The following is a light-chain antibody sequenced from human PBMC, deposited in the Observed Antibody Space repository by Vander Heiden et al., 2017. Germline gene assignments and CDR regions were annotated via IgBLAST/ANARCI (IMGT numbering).Light chain of an antibody. CDR2: AAS. CDR1: QGFSNS. V-gene: IGKV1-12*01. CDR3: QQANSFPIT. Sequence: DIQMSQSPSSASAPVGDSVTITCRASQGFSNSLAWYQQKPGKAPKLLISAASSLQSGVPSRFSGSVSGTDFTLSISSLQPEDFATYFCQQANSFPITFGQGTRLEIK. J-gene: IGKJ5*01.